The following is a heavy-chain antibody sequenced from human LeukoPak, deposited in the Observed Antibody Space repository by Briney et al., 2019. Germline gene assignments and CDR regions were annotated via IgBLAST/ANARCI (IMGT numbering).Heavy chain of an antibody. V-gene: IGHV4-59*08. J-gene: IGHJ4*02. CDR2: IYHSGST. Sequence: SETLSLTPTLSGGSASNYYWSSIPQPPEGRLEWIGYIYHSGSTSYTPSLKSRDTISLDTYKNQFSLKLSSVTAADTAVYYCARPINSGWYGGFGNWGQGTLVTVSS. CDR1: GGSASNYY. CDR3: ARPINSGWYGGFGN. D-gene: IGHD6-19*01.